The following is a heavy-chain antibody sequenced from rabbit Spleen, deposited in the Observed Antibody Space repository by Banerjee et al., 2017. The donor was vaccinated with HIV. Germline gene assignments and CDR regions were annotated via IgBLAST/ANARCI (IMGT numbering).Heavy chain of an antibody. D-gene: IGHD8-1*01. V-gene: IGHV1S7*01. CDR2: IDPVFGIT. CDR1: GFTLSSYY. J-gene: IGHJ4*01. CDR3: ARDGAGGSYFAL. Sequence: QLEESAGGLVQPGGSLKLSCKASGFTLSSYYMNWVRQAPGKGQEWIGYIDPVFGITYYANWVNGRFSISRENAQNTVFLQMTSLTAADTATYFCARDGAGGSYFALWGPGTLVTVS.